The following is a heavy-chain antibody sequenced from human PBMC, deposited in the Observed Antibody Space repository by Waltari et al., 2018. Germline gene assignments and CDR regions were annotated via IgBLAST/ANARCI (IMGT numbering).Heavy chain of an antibody. Sequence: QLQLQESGPGLVKPSETLSLTCTVSGGSISSSSYYWGWIRQPPGKGLEWIGSIYYSGSTYYNPSLKSRVTISVDTSKNQFSLKLSSVTAADTAVYYCARFGGVLSAYFDYWGQGTLVTVSS. CDR1: GGSISSSSYY. J-gene: IGHJ4*02. V-gene: IGHV4-39*07. D-gene: IGHD3-16*01. CDR2: IYYSGST. CDR3: ARFGGVLSAYFDY.